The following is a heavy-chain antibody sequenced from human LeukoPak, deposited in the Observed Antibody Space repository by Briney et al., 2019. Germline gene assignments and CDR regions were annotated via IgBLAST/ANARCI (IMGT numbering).Heavy chain of an antibody. D-gene: IGHD1-26*01. Sequence: GGSLRLSCAASGFSFISYAMHWVRQAPGKGLEWVAFMRPDGRDKFYADSVRGRFSISRDNSRNTLYLQMDSLRPEDTAVYYCTREGDFDYWGQGTLVTVSS. J-gene: IGHJ4*02. V-gene: IGHV3-30*02. CDR3: TREGDFDY. CDR1: GFSFISYA. CDR2: MRPDGRDK.